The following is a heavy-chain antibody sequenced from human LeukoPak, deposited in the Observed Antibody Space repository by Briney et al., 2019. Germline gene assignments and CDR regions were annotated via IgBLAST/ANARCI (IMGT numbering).Heavy chain of an antibody. CDR2: ISSSSSYI. Sequence: PGGSLRLSCAASGFTFGSYSMNWVRQAPGKGLEWVSSISSSSSYIYYADSVKGRFTISRDNAKNTLYLQMNSLRAEDTAVYYCARAWIASHYYDSSGYYPLGYWGQGTLVTVSS. CDR3: ARAWIASHYYDSSGYYPLGY. J-gene: IGHJ4*02. CDR1: GFTFGSYS. D-gene: IGHD3-22*01. V-gene: IGHV3-21*01.